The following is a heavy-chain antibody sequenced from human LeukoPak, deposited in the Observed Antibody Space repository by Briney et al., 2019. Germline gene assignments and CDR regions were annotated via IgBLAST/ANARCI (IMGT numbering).Heavy chain of an antibody. CDR3: ARGRQFSTY. Sequence: SETLSLTCTVSGDSISSYHRSWIRQPPGEGLEWIGHIYSSGTTSYNPSLKSRLTISVDTSKNFFSLKLRSVTAADTAVYYCARGRQFSTYWGQGTLVTVSS. CDR1: GDSISSYH. J-gene: IGHJ4*02. CDR2: IYSSGTT. D-gene: IGHD5-24*01. V-gene: IGHV4-59*01.